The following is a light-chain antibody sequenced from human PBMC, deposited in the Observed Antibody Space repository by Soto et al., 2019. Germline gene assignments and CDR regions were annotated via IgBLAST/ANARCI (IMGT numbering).Light chain of an antibody. V-gene: IGKV3-20*01. CDR3: QQYGNSPST. CDR1: ERIYSAY. J-gene: IGKJ5*01. Sequence: EVVLTQSPGTPSLSRGERATLSCRASERIYSAYLGWYQQKPGQAPRLLIYGTSSRATGIPDRFSGSGSGTDFTLTISRLEPEDFAVYYCQQYGNSPSTFGQGTRLEIK. CDR2: GTS.